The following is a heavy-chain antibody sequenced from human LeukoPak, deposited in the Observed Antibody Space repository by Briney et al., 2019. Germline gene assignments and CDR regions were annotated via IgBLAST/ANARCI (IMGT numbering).Heavy chain of an antibody. CDR1: GFTFSSYV. CDR3: ARSKRYCTNGICYTNGGFGH. V-gene: IGHV3-64*01. Sequence: GGSLRLSCAASGFTFSSYVMHWVRQAPGKGLEYVSAISSNGGSTYYPNSVKGRFTISRDNSKNTLYLQMGSLRAEDMAIYYCARSKRYCTNGICYTNGGFGHWGQGTLVTVSS. J-gene: IGHJ4*02. D-gene: IGHD2-8*01. CDR2: ISSNGGST.